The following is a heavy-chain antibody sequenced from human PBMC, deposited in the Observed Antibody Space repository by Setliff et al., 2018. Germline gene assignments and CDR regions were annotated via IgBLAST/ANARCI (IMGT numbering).Heavy chain of an antibody. Sequence: ASVKVSCKASGYTFTSYGFGWVRQAPGQGLEWMGWISVYNGKTKYAQKFQGRVTITADESTTTVYMELSSLTSEDTAMYYCARDPRDVYRRGGDCWGPGTLVTVSS. CDR2: ISVYNGKT. V-gene: IGHV1-18*01. CDR1: GYTFTSYG. D-gene: IGHD4-4*01. CDR3: ARDPRDVYRRGGDC. J-gene: IGHJ4*02.